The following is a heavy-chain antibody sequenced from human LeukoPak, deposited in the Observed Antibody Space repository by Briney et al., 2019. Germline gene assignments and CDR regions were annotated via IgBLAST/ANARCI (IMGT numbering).Heavy chain of an antibody. CDR2: IKQDGSEK. D-gene: IGHD3-22*01. V-gene: IGHV3-7*05. Sequence: QSGGSLRLSCAASGFTFSSYWMSWVRQAPGKGLEWVANIKQDGSEKYYVDSVKGRFTISRDNAKNSLYLQMNSLRAEGTAVYYCAKQDSSGYHYFDYWGQGTLVTVSS. CDR1: GFTFSSYW. J-gene: IGHJ4*02. CDR3: AKQDSSGYHYFDY.